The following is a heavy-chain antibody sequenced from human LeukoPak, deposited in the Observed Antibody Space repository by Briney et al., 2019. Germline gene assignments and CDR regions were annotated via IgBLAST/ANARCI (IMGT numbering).Heavy chain of an antibody. CDR3: ARDANAAGNYYMVV. CDR1: GFTFSHCA. Sequence: GGSLRLSCEVSGFTFSHCAMYWVREAPGKGLEWVSTISGSGTNTYYADSLKGRFAISRDDSKNTVFLQMNSLRADDTALYYCARDANAAGNYYMVVWGKGTMVTVSS. V-gene: IGHV3-23*01. CDR2: ISGSGTNT. J-gene: IGHJ6*03. D-gene: IGHD1-1*01.